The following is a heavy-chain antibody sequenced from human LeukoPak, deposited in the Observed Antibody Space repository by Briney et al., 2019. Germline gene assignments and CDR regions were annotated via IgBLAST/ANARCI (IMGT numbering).Heavy chain of an antibody. J-gene: IGHJ4*02. V-gene: IGHV1-2*02. CDR2: INPNSGGT. CDR3: ARAAYDSSASDFDY. CDR1: GYSFTGYY. D-gene: IGHD3-22*01. Sequence: ASVKVSCKASGYSFTGYYMHWVRQAPGQGLEWMGWINPNSGGTKYAQKFKGRVTMTRDTSISTAYMELSRLRSDDTAVYYCARAAYDSSASDFDYWGQGTLVTVSS.